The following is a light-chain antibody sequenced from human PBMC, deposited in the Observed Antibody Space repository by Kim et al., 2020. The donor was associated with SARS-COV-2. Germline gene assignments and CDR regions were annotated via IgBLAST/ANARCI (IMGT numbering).Light chain of an antibody. V-gene: IGKV3-15*01. CDR1: QSVNTD. J-gene: IGKJ2*02. CDR2: GAS. CDR3: HQYNKLGT. Sequence: EIVMTQSPATLSVSPGERATLSCRASQSVNTDLAWYQQKPGQAPRLLIYGASTRATGIPASFSGSGSGTEFTLTISSLQSEDFAVYYCHQYNKLGTFGQGTKVDIK.